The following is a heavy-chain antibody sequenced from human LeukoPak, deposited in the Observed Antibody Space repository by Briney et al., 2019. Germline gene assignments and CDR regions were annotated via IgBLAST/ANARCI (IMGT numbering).Heavy chain of an antibody. Sequence: ASVTVSFTASGGTFISYAIRGVRQAPGQGGERVGGIIPIFGTANYAQTFHGRVTITTDESTSTAYMELSSLRSEDTAVYYCARTYYYDSSGYGYWGQGTLVTVSS. V-gene: IGHV1-69*05. D-gene: IGHD3-22*01. CDR1: GGTFISYA. J-gene: IGHJ4*02. CDR2: IIPIFGTA. CDR3: ARTYYYDSSGYGY.